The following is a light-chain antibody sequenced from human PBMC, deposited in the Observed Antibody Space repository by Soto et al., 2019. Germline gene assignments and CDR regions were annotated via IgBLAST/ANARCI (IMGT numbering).Light chain of an antibody. CDR1: QSVISNF. J-gene: IGKJ2*01. CDR3: LQYGSSPYT. CDR2: GAS. V-gene: IGKV3-20*01. Sequence: ENVLTQSPGTLSLSPGERAILSCRASQSVISNFLAWYQQKPGQAPRLPIYGASSRATGIPDRFSGSGSGTACTLTISRLEPEDLAGEYGLQYGSSPYTFGQGAKLEIK.